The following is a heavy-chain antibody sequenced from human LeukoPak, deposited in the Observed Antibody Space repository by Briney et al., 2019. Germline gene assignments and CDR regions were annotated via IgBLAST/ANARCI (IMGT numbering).Heavy chain of an antibody. Sequence: KPGGSLRLSCAASGFTFSSYSMNWVRQAPGKGLEWVSSISSSSSYIYYADSVKGRFTISRDNAKNSLYLQMNSLRAEDTAVYYCARDYGDYSDWFDPWGQGTLVTVSS. D-gene: IGHD4-17*01. CDR1: GFTFSSYS. CDR3: ARDYGDYSDWFDP. V-gene: IGHV3-21*01. CDR2: ISSSSSYI. J-gene: IGHJ5*02.